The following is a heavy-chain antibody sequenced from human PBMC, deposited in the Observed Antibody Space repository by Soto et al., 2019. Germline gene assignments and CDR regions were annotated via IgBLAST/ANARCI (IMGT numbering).Heavy chain of an antibody. CDR3: SRAVGGFTYGYPDY. Sequence: SGPTLVNPTQTLTLTCTFSGFSLSTTGMCVSWIRQPPGKALEWLALIDWADGKYYSTSLKTRLTISKDTSKNQVVLTMTNVEPVDTATYFCSRAVGGFTYGYPDYWGQGTLVTVSP. V-gene: IGHV2-70*01. CDR1: GFSLSTTGMC. J-gene: IGHJ4*02. CDR2: IDWADGK. D-gene: IGHD5-18*01.